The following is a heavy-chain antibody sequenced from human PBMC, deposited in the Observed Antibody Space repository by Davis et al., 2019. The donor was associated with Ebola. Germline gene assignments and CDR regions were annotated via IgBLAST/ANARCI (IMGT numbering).Heavy chain of an antibody. V-gene: IGHV1-69*05. Sequence: SVKVSCKASGGTFSSYAISWVRQAPGQGLEWMGGIIPIFGTANYAQKLQGRVTMTTDTSTSTAYMELRSLRSDDTAVYYCARGGRGWFFDYWGQGTLVTVSS. J-gene: IGHJ4*02. CDR2: IIPIFGTA. CDR3: ARGGRGWFFDY. CDR1: GGTFSSYA. D-gene: IGHD3-10*01.